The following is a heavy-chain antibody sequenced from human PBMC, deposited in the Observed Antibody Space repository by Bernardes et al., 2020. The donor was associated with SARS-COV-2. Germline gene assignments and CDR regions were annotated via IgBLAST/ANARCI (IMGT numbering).Heavy chain of an antibody. Sequence: GGSLRLSCAASGFTFSFFAMSWVRQAPGKGLEWLSSISDSGGNTYYVDSVKGRFTISRDNSRNTLYLQMNSLRVEDTAIYYCAKSRSGGYFPLGSWGQGTLVTVSS. J-gene: IGHJ4*02. CDR3: AKSRSGGYFPLGS. CDR1: GFTFSFFA. D-gene: IGHD3-10*01. V-gene: IGHV3-23*01. CDR2: ISDSGGNT.